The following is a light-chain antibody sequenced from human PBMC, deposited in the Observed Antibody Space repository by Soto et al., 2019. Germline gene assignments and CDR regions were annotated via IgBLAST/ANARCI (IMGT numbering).Light chain of an antibody. V-gene: IGKV3-20*01. J-gene: IGKJ3*01. CDR2: GAS. CDR3: QQYITSPFS. Sequence: EIVLTQSPGTLSLSPGDRATLSCRSSQTVSSNYLAWYQKRPGQAPRLLIYGASSRATGVPDRFSGSGAGTDFTLTSSRLEPEDFAVYYCQQYITSPFSFGPGTKVEIK. CDR1: QTVSSNY.